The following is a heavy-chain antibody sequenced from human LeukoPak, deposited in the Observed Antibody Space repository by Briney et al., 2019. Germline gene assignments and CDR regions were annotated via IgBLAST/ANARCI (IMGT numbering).Heavy chain of an antibody. CDR3: ARATDYGESISSLYQYFED. D-gene: IGHD4-17*01. CDR2: TSSSSSYS. CDR1: GFTFSSCN. J-gene: IGHJ4*02. Sequence: GGSLRLSCAGSGFTFSSCNMYWVRQAPGKGLEWVSSTSSSSSYSYYADSLKGRITISRDNARNSVYLKMNSLRAEDTAVYFCARATDYGESISSLYQYFEDWGQGTLVTVSS. V-gene: IGHV3-21*01.